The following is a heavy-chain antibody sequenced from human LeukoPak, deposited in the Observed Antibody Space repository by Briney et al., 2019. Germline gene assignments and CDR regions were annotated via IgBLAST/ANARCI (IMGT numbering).Heavy chain of an antibody. V-gene: IGHV1-18*01. J-gene: IGHJ4*02. D-gene: IGHD3-22*01. CDR1: GYTFTSYG. CDR3: ARDSNYYDSSGYSFDY. Sequence: GASVKVSCKASGYTFTSYGISWVRQAPGQGLEWMGWISAYNGNTNYAQKLQGRVTMTTDTSTSTAYMELRSLRSDDTAVYYCARDSNYYDSSGYSFDYWGQGTLVTVSS. CDR2: ISAYNGNT.